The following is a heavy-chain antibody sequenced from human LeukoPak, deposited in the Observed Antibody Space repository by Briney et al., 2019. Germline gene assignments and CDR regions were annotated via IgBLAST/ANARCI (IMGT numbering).Heavy chain of an antibody. Sequence: GGSLRLSCAASGFTFSSYGMHWVRQAPGKGLEWVAFIRYDGSDKYYADSVKGRFTISRDNAKNSLYLQMNSLRAEDTAVYYCARDGAPYYDFWSGPNPLDYWGQGTLVTVSS. CDR1: GFTFSSYG. J-gene: IGHJ4*02. CDR2: IRYDGSDK. CDR3: ARDGAPYYDFWSGPNPLDY. V-gene: IGHV3-30*02. D-gene: IGHD3-3*01.